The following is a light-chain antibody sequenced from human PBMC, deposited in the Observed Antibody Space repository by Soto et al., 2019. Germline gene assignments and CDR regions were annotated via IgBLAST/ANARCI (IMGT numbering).Light chain of an antibody. CDR1: SSDIGAFNY. CDR3: SSYTTAFFYV. J-gene: IGLJ1*01. Sequence: SALTQHASVSGSPGQSITISCTGSSSDIGAFNYVAWYQQHPGKAPKLIIHGVTNRPSGVSSRFSGSKSDYTASLTISGLQAEDEADYYCSSYTTAFFYVFGNGTKVTAL. V-gene: IGLV2-14*01. CDR2: GVT.